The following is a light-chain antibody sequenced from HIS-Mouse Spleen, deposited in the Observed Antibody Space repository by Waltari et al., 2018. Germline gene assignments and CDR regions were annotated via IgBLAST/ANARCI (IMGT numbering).Light chain of an antibody. CDR2: EES. CDR1: ALPKKY. Sequence: SYELTQPPSVSVSPGQTARITCSGDALPKKYAYWYQQQSGQAPVLVIYEESKRPAGSPERFSGSSSGTMATWTISGAQVEDEADYYCYSTDSSGNHRVFGGGTKLTVL. J-gene: IGLJ2*01. CDR3: YSTDSSGNHRV. V-gene: IGLV3-10*01.